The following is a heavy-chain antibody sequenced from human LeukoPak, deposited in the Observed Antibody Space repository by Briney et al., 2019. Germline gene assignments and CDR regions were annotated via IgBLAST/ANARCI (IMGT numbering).Heavy chain of an antibody. CDR2: ISGSGGST. V-gene: IGHV3-23*01. Sequence: PGGSLRLTRAASGFTFSSYAMSWVRQAPGKGLEWVSAISGSGGSTYYADSVKGRFAISRDNSKNTLYLQMNSLRAEDTAVYYCAKVPGYYYDSSGYHDYWGQGTLVTVSS. CDR3: AKVPGYYYDSSGYHDY. D-gene: IGHD3-22*01. J-gene: IGHJ4*02. CDR1: GFTFSSYA.